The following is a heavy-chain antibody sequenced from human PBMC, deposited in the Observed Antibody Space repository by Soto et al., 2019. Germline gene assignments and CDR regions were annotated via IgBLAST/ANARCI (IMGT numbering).Heavy chain of an antibody. CDR1: GFTFSTYW. V-gene: IGHV3-74*01. CDR2: INSDASST. J-gene: IGHJ3*01. Sequence: EVQLVESGGGLVQPGGSLRLSCAASGFTFSTYWMHWVRQAPGKGLVWVSRINSDASSTNYADSVRGRFTISSDNAKNPLYLQMNSLRAEDTAVYYCARDRGSGPADAFTVWGQGTMVTVSS. CDR3: ARDRGSGPADAFTV. D-gene: IGHD3-16*01.